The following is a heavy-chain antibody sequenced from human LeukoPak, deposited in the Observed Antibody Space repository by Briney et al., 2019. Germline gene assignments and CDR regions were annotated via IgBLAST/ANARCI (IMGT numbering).Heavy chain of an antibody. D-gene: IGHD3-22*01. CDR1: GFTFDDDA. CDR2: ISWNSGSI. Sequence: GRSLRLSCAASGFTFDDDAMHWVRQAPGKGLEWVAGISWNSGSIGYADSVKGRFTISRDNAKNSLYLQMNSLRPEDKALYYCAKDLRSMIVVGGFNHWGQGTLVTVSS. CDR3: AKDLRSMIVVGGFNH. V-gene: IGHV3-9*01. J-gene: IGHJ4*02.